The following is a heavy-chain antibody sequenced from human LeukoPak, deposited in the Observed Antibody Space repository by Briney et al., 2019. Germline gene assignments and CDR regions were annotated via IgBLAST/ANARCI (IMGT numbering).Heavy chain of an antibody. CDR3: ARGYYYDNSGYWCPFDY. CDR2: ISSSSSYI. J-gene: IGHJ4*02. D-gene: IGHD3-22*01. CDR1: GFTFSTYS. V-gene: IGHV3-21*01. Sequence: PGGSLRLSCAASGFTFSTYSMNWVRQAPGKGLEWVSSISSSSSYIYYADSVKGRFTISRDNAKNSLYLQMNSLRAEDTAVYYCARGYYYDNSGYWCPFDYWGQGTLVTVSS.